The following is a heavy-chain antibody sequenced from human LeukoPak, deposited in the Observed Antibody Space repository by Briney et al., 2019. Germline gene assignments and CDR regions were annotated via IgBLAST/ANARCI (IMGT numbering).Heavy chain of an antibody. Sequence: XVSGGSISXXXXSWIRXPPGXXXEXIGYVSYSGSTDHNPSLKSRVTISVDTSKNQFSLRLSSVTAADTAVYYCARGGYEARSYYFDYWGQGTLVTVSS. CDR2: VSYSGST. V-gene: IGHV4-59*01. CDR1: GGSISXXX. CDR3: ARGGYEARSYYFDY. J-gene: IGHJ4*02. D-gene: IGHD5-12*01.